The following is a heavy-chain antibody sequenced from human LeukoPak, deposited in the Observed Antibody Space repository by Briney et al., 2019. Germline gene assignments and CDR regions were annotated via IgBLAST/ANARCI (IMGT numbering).Heavy chain of an antibody. CDR3: ASEKFDY. J-gene: IGHJ4*02. Sequence: PSDTLSLTCAVYGGSFSGYYWSWIRQPPGKGLEWVGEINHSGSTNYNPSLKTRVTISVDTSKNQFSLKLSSVTAADTAVYYCASEKFDYWGQGTLVTVSS. CDR2: INHSGST. CDR1: GGSFSGYY. V-gene: IGHV4-34*01.